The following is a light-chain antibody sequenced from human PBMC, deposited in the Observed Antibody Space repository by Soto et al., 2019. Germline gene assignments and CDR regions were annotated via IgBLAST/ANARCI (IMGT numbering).Light chain of an antibody. J-gene: IGLJ3*02. V-gene: IGLV7-46*01. CDR3: LLSCGDGWV. Sequence: QTLVTQEPSLTVTPGGTVTLTCGSSTGPVTSGHYPYWFQQKTGQAPRTLIYDTSNKHSWTPARLSGSLLGGKAALTLSGAQPEDEADYYCLLSCGDGWVFGGGTKLTVL. CDR2: DTS. CDR1: TGPVTSGHY.